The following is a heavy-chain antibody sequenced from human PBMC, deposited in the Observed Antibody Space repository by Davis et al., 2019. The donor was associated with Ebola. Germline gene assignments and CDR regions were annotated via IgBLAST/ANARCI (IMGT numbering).Heavy chain of an antibody. Sequence: GESLKISCETSGFIFRNYVMSWVRQAPGKGLEWVSTFCTGGDTYYADSVKGRFAISRDNSRGTLYLQMNSLRVEDSAIYYCVKDSSNIWFDIWGQGTLVTVSS. V-gene: IGHV3-23*01. CDR3: VKDSSNIWFDI. D-gene: IGHD2/OR15-2a*01. CDR2: FCTGGDT. CDR1: GFIFRNYV. J-gene: IGHJ3*02.